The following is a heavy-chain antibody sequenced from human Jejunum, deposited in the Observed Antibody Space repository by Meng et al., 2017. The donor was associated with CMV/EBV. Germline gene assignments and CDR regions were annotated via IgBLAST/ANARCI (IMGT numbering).Heavy chain of an antibody. Sequence: QVQLVQSWAEVKKPGASVKVSCKASGYTFSDYYTYWVRQAPGLGLEWMGRISPRGGTNYAQKFQGRVTMTRDTSISTAYMDLSGLTSDDTAVYFCARTMSGAGENYWGQGTLVTVSS. CDR1: GYTFSDYY. V-gene: IGHV1-2*06. D-gene: IGHD6-13*01. CDR2: ISPRGGT. CDR3: ARTMSGAGENY. J-gene: IGHJ4*02.